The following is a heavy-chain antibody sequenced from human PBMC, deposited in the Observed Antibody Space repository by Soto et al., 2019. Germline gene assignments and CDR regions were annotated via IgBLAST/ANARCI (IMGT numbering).Heavy chain of an antibody. CDR2: IWYDGSNK. D-gene: IGHD3-22*01. J-gene: IGHJ4*02. CDR1: GFTFSSYG. CDR3: ASQGYYYDSSGYSRPVPFDY. V-gene: IGHV3-33*01. Sequence: GGSLRLSCAASGFTFSSYGMHWVRQAPGKGLEWVAVIWYDGSNKYYADSVKGRFTISRDNSKNTLYLQMNSLRAEDTAVYYCASQGYYYDSSGYSRPVPFDYWGQGTLVTVSS.